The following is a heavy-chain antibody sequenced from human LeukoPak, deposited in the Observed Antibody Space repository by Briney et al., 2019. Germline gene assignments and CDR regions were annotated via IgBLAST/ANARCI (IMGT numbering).Heavy chain of an antibody. CDR2: INPNSGGT. D-gene: IGHD6-13*01. V-gene: IGHV1-2*02. CDR1: GYTFTGYY. CDR3: ARMYSSSLNWFDP. J-gene: IGHJ5*02. Sequence: ASVKVSCKASGYTFTGYYMHWVRQAPGQGLEWMGWINPNSGGTNYAQKFQGRVTMTRDTSISTAYMELSSLRSEDTAVYYCARMYSSSLNWFDPWGQGTLVTVSS.